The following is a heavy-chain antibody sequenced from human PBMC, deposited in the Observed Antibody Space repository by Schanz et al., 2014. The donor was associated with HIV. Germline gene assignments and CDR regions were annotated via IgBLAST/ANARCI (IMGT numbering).Heavy chain of an antibody. CDR1: GFSATNYY. CDR2: IDHTGTT. Sequence: EVQLVESGGGLVKPGGSLRLSCAASGFSATNYYISWVRQAPGKGLEWVSLIDHTGTTYYADSVKGRFTISRDISDNTVHAQISSLRADDTAVYYCVRDFDPSSAGSGYEDWFATWGQGTLVTVSS. V-gene: IGHV3-66*01. J-gene: IGHJ5*02. CDR3: VRDFDPSSAGSGYEDWFAT. D-gene: IGHD3-22*01.